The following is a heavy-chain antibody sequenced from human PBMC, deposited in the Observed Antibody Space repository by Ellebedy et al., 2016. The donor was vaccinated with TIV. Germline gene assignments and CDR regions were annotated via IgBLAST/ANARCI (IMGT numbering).Heavy chain of an antibody. Sequence: ASVKVSXXASGYTFTSYGISWVRQAPGQGLEWMGWISAYNGNTNYAQKLQGRVTMTTDTSTSTAYMELRSLRSDDTAVYYCARDAVTWPYDYWGQGTLVTVSS. D-gene: IGHD4-17*01. J-gene: IGHJ4*02. V-gene: IGHV1-18*01. CDR1: GYTFTSYG. CDR2: ISAYNGNT. CDR3: ARDAVTWPYDY.